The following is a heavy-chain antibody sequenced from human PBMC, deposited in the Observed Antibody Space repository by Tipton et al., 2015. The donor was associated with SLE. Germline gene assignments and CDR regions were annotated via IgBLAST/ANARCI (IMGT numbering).Heavy chain of an antibody. CDR2: INHSGST. CDR1: GGSFSNYY. Sequence: TLSLTCAVYGGSFSNYYWSWIRQPPGKGLEWIGEINHSGSTNYNPSLKSRVTISVDTSKNQFSLKLNSVTAADTAVYYCARHDFGGSTWYRGGGNWFDPWGQGTLVTVSS. V-gene: IGHV4-34*01. CDR3: ARHDFGGSTWYRGGGNWFDP. J-gene: IGHJ5*02. D-gene: IGHD6-13*01.